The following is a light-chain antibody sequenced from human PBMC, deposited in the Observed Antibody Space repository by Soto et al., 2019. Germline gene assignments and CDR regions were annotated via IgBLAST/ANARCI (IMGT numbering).Light chain of an antibody. CDR3: QKYNSAPRT. J-gene: IGKJ1*01. CDR1: QGISTY. CDR2: AAS. V-gene: IGKV1-27*01. Sequence: DIQMTQSPSSLSASVGDRVTITCRASQGISTYLAWYQQKPGKVPKLLIYAASTLQTGVPSRFSGSGSGTDFTLTISSLQPEDVATYYSQKYNSAPRTFGQGTKVEIK.